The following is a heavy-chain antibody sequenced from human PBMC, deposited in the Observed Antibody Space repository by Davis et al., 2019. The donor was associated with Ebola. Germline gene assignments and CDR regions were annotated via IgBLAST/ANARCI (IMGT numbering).Heavy chain of an antibody. CDR1: GFSITTYG. D-gene: IGHD1-26*01. V-gene: IGHV3-30*18. CDR2: ITPDGTNR. CDR3: AKGGDMDV. Sequence: GGSLRLSCVASGFSITTYGMHWVRQAPGKGLEWVAIITPDGTNRYYADFVKGRCTISRDSSKTTLYLQLNSLRAEDTAVYYCAKGGDMDVWGQGTTVTVSS. J-gene: IGHJ6*02.